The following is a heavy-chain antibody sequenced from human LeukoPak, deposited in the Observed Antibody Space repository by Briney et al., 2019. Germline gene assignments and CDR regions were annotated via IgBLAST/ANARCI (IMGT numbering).Heavy chain of an antibody. D-gene: IGHD3-3*01. CDR2: INPYSGGT. J-gene: IGHJ5*02. CDR1: GYTFTGYY. V-gene: IGHV1-2*02. Sequence: ASVKVFCKASGYTFTGYYMHWVRQAPGQGLEWMGWINPYSGGTNYAQKFQGRVAITRDTSISTAYMELSRLRSDDTAVYYCARDRDLGVVIMESWFDPWGQGTLVTVSS. CDR3: ARDRDLGVVIMESWFDP.